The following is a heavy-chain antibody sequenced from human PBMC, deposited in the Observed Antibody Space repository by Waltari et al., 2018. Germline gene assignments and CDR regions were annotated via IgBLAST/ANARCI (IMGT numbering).Heavy chain of an antibody. J-gene: IGHJ4*02. CDR1: GFTFSSYG. D-gene: IGHD2-15*01. Sequence: QVQLLESGGGVVQPGGSLRLSCAASGFTFSSYGMHWVRQAPGKGLEWVAFIRYDGSNKYYADSVKGRFTISRDNSKNTLYLQMNSLRAEDTAVYYCARPIVVVVAATTSFDYWGQGTLVTVSS. CDR2: IRYDGSNK. V-gene: IGHV3-30*02. CDR3: ARPIVVVVAATTSFDY.